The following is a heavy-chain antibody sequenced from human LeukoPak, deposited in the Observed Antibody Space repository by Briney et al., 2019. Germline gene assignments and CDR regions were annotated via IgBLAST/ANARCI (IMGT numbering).Heavy chain of an antibody. CDR3: ARDGGGLLRYFDWSFDY. V-gene: IGHV3-30-3*01. CDR2: ISYDGSNK. J-gene: IGHJ4*02. D-gene: IGHD3-9*01. CDR1: GFTFSSYA. Sequence: PGRSLRLSCAASGFTFSSYAMHWVRQAPGKGLEWVAVISYDGSNKYYADSVKGRFTISRDNPKNTLYLQMNSLRAEDTAVYYCARDGGGLLRYFDWSFDYWGQGTLVTVSS.